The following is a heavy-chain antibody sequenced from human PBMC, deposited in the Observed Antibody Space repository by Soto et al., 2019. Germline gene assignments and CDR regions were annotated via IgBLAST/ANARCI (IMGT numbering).Heavy chain of an antibody. V-gene: IGHV4-61*08. J-gene: IGHJ6*02. CDR1: GGSIRSGDYY. CDR3: ARDSERITIFGVVPSGMDV. CDR2: IYYSGST. Sequence: SETLSLTCTVSGGSIRSGDYYWTWIRQHPGKGLEWIGYIYYSGSTKHNPSLKSRVTISVDTSKNQFSLKLSSVTAADTAVYYCARDSERITIFGVVPSGMDVWGQGTTVTVSS. D-gene: IGHD3-3*01.